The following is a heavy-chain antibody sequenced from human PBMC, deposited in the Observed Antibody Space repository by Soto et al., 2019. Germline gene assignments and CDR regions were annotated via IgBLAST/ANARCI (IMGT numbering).Heavy chain of an antibody. D-gene: IGHD3-9*01. J-gene: IGHJ6*02. CDR1: GFTFSSYA. V-gene: IGHV3-23*01. Sequence: EVQLLESGGGLVQPGGSLRLSCAASGFTFSSYAMSWVLQAPGKGLEWVSGVSGSGDYTFYADSVKGRFTIPRDNSKNTPYLRMNSLRAEDTAVYYGAKAGYYHMLTGYSNSHYAMDFWGQGTTVTVSS. CDR2: VSGSGDYT. CDR3: AKAGYYHMLTGYSNSHYAMDF.